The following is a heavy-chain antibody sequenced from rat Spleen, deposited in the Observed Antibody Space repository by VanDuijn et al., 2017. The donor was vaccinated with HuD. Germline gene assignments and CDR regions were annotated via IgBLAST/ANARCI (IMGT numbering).Heavy chain of an antibody. J-gene: IGHJ4*01. CDR2: MRYDGET. CDR3: TRSPYNNYVMDA. D-gene: IGHD1-10*01. Sequence: QVQLKESGPGLVQPSQTLSLTCTGSGFSLTGNNLYWIRQAPGKGLEWMGRMRYDGETYYNSTLKSRLSISRDTSKKQVFLKMNSLQTDDTAIYYCTRSPYNNYVMDAWGQGVSVTVSS. CDR1: GFSLTGNN. V-gene: IGHV2-63*01.